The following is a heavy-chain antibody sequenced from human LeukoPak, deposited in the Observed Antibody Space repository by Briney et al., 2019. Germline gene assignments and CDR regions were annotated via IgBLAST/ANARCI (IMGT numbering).Heavy chain of an antibody. J-gene: IGHJ4*02. CDR1: GFTFSSYG. CDR3: ARDSGNYRYDNFDY. D-gene: IGHD1-26*01. Sequence: GGSLRLSCAASGFTFSSYGMHWVRQAPGKGLEWVAVISYDGSNKYYADSVKGRFTISRDNSKNTLYLQMNSLRAEDTALYYCARDSGNYRYDNFDYWGQGTLVTVSS. CDR2: ISYDGSNK. V-gene: IGHV3-30*03.